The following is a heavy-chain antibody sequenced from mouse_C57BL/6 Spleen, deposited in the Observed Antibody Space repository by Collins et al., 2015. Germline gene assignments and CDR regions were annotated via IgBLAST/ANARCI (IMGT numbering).Heavy chain of an antibody. J-gene: IGHJ1*03. Sequence: QSGAELARPGASVKLSCKASGYTFTSYGISWVKQRTGQGLEWIGEIYPRSGNTYYNEKFKGKATLTADKSSSTAYMELRSLTSEDSAVYFCAKGDYYGRRGYFDVWGTGTTVTVSS. D-gene: IGHD1-1*01. CDR1: GYTFTSYG. CDR3: AKGDYYGRRGYFDV. V-gene: IGHV1-81*01. CDR2: IYPRSGNT.